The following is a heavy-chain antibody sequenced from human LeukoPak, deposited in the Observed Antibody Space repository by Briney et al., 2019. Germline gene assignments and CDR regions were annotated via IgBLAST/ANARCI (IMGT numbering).Heavy chain of an antibody. J-gene: IGHJ4*01. D-gene: IGHD6-19*01. CDR3: AGRGLSTGWTFDY. CDR2: IHTSGRT. V-gene: IGHV4-4*07. Sequence: SETLSLTCSVSGGSISTYYWSWIRQTAGKGLEWIAQIHTSGRTDFNPSLKSRVSISMDTPNNQFSLMITSVTAADTAIYYCAGRGLSTGWTFDYWGHGTLVTVSS. CDR1: GGSISTYY.